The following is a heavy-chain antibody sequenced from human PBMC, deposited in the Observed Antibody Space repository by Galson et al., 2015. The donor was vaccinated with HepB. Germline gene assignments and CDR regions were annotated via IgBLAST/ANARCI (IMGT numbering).Heavy chain of an antibody. J-gene: IGHJ1*01. CDR1: GYTFTNYG. D-gene: IGHD4-17*01. CDR2: ISGYNGNT. CDR3: ARDTPYSDNSLSY. V-gene: IGHV1-18*01. Sequence: SVKVSCKASGYTFTNYGINWVRQAPGQGLEWMGWISGYNGNTKYAQKLLGRVTMTTDTSTNTVYMELRSLTSDDTAVYYCARDTPYSDNSLSYWGQGTLVTVSS.